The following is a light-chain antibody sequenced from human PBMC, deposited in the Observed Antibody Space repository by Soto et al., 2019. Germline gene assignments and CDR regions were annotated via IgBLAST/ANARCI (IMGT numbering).Light chain of an antibody. CDR2: KNS. CDR1: QSLVHSDGNTY. V-gene: IGKV2-24*01. CDR3: MQATQFPLT. Sequence: DIVMTQTPLSSPVTLGQPASISCRSRQSLVHSDGNTYFSWLQQRPGQPPRLLIYKNSNRFSGVPDRVSCMWAGTDFTLKISRVEAEDVETYYCMQATQFPLTFGGGTKVEIK. J-gene: IGKJ4*01.